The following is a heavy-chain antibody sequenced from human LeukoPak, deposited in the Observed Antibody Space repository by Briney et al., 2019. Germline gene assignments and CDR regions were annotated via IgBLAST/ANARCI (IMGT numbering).Heavy chain of an antibody. D-gene: IGHD3-3*01. V-gene: IGHV4-34*01. Sequence: PSETLSLTCAVYGGSFSGYYWSWIRQPPGKGLEWIGEINHSGSTNYNPSLKSRVTISVDTSKNQFSLKLSSVTAADTAVYYCARGGYDFWSGYYQSFDYWGQGTLVTVSS. CDR2: INHSGST. J-gene: IGHJ4*02. CDR1: GGSFSGYY. CDR3: ARGGYDFWSGYYQSFDY.